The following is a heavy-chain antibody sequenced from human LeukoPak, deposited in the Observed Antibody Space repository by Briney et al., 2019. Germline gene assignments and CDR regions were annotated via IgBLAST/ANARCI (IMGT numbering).Heavy chain of an antibody. CDR2: ISSSGSTI. CDR3: AGYIVGATANWSDP. Sequence: PGGSLRLSCAASGFTFSDYYMSWIRQAPGKGLEWVSYISSSGSTIYYADSVKGRFTISRDNAKNSLYLQMNSLRAEDTAVYYCAGYIVGATANWSDPWGQGILVTVSS. D-gene: IGHD1-26*01. J-gene: IGHJ5*02. CDR1: GFTFSDYY. V-gene: IGHV3-11*01.